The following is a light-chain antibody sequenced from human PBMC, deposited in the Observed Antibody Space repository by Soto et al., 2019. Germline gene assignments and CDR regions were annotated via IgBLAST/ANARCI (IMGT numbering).Light chain of an antibody. CDR2: DVT. CDR3: YSYAGRSSV. J-gene: IGLJ1*01. V-gene: IGLV2-11*01. CDR1: SSDVGSYNY. Sequence: QSVLTQPRSVSGSPGKSVTISCTGTSSDVGSYNYVSWYQHHPGKAPKLIIYDVTDRPSGVPDRFSASKSGNTASLTISGLQTDDEADYYCYSYAGRSSVFGTGTKLTVL.